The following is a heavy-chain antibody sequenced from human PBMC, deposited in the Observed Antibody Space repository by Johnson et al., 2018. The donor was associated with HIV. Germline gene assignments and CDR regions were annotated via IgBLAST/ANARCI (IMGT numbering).Heavy chain of an antibody. J-gene: IGHJ3*02. CDR3: ARDGSTSCYDCFDAFDI. V-gene: IGHV3-66*01. CDR2: IFSGGST. CDR1: GFTVSSNY. Sequence: EVQLVESGGGVVQAGGSLRLSCAASGFTVSSNYMSWVRQAPGKGLEWVSVIFSGGSTYYADSVNCSFTISRDNSKNMLYLQMNSLGAEDTAVYYCARDGSTSCYDCFDAFDIWGQGTMVTVSS. D-gene: IGHD2-2*01.